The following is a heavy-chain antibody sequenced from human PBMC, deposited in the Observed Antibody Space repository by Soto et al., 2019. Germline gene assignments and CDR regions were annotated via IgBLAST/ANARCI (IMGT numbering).Heavy chain of an antibody. CDR2: ISSSGSTI. D-gene: IGHD1-26*01. J-gene: IGHJ6*03. CDR1: GFTFSDYY. V-gene: IGHV3-11*01. CDR3: ARVGATQEEYYYYYYYMDV. Sequence: GGSLRLSCSASGFTFSDYYMSWIRQAPGKGLEWVSYISSSGSTIYYADSVKGRFTISRDNAKNSLYLQMNSLRAEDTAVYYCARVGATQEEYYYYYYYMDVGGKGTTVPVSS.